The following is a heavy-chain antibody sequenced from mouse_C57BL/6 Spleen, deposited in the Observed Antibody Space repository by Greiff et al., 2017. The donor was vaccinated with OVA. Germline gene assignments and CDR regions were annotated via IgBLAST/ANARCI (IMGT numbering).Heavy chain of an antibody. CDR3: ARGSYYYGSSYVQYFDV. CDR2: IWSDGST. V-gene: IGHV2-6*03. Sequence: QVQLKESGPGLVAPSQSLSITCTVSGFSLTSYGVHWVRQPPGKGLEWLVVIWSDGSTTYNSALKSRLSISKDNSKSQVFLKMNSLQTDDTAMYYGARGSYYYGSSYVQYFDVWGTGTTVTVSS. D-gene: IGHD1-1*01. J-gene: IGHJ1*03. CDR1: GFSLTSYG.